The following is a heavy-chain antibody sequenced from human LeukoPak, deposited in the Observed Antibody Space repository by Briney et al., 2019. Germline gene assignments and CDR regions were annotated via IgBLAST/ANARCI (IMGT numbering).Heavy chain of an antibody. CDR2: ISYDGSNK. V-gene: IGHV3-30-3*01. CDR1: GFTFSSYA. Sequence: GGSLRLSCAASGFTFSSYAMHWVRQAPGKGLEWVAVISYDGSNKYYADSVKGRFTISRDNSKNTLYLQMNSLRAEDTAVYYCARGPQDSSGYLYYNYYGMDVWGQGTTVTVSS. J-gene: IGHJ6*02. CDR3: ARGPQDSSGYLYYNYYGMDV. D-gene: IGHD3-22*01.